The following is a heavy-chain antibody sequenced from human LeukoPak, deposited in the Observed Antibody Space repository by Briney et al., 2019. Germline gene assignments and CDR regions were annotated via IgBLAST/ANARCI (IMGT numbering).Heavy chain of an antibody. CDR1: GFSFSNNW. CDR2: VNSDGSST. V-gene: IGHV3-74*01. J-gene: IGHJ4*02. D-gene: IGHD2-2*01. CDR3: AKYDLSWGIVVVPAAHFDY. Sequence: GGSLRLSCVASGFSFSNNWMYWVRQAPGKGLVWVSRVNSDGSSTSYADSVRGRFTISRDNSKNTLYLQMNSLRAEDTAVYYCAKYDLSWGIVVVPAAHFDYWGQGTLVTVSS.